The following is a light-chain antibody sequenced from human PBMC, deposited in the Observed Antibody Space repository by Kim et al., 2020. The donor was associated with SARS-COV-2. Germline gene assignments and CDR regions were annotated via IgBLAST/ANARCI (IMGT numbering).Light chain of an antibody. V-gene: IGKV3-20*01. CDR3: QQYDTSPYT. J-gene: IGKJ2*01. CDR2: LAS. CDR1: QSVSSNY. Sequence: LSPGESATLSCRASQSVSSNYLAWYHQRPGQAPRLLIYLASTRATGAPDRFSGSGSGTDFTLTIRRLEPEDSGVFYCQQYDTSPYTCGQGTKVEI.